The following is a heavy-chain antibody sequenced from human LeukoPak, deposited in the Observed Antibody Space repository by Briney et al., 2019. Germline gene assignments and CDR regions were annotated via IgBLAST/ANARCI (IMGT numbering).Heavy chain of an antibody. CDR1: GGSNSSYY. CDR2: IYYSGST. D-gene: IGHD2-2*01. Sequence: SETLSLTCTVSGGSNSSYYWSWIRQPPGKGLEWIGDIYYSGSTNYNPSLKSRVTISVDTSKNQFSLKLSSVTAADTAVYYCARGPRGYCSSTSCRSAEYYYYMDVWGKGTTVTVSS. CDR3: ARGPRGYCSSTSCRSAEYYYYMDV. V-gene: IGHV4-59*01. J-gene: IGHJ6*03.